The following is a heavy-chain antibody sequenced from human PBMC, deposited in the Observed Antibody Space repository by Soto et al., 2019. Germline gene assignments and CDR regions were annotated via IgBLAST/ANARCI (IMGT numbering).Heavy chain of an antibody. CDR3: ARAPGYYDSSGSY. D-gene: IGHD3-22*01. CDR1: GYTFTSYG. J-gene: IGHJ4*02. CDR2: INPSGGST. Sequence: ASVKVSCKASGYTFTSYGISWVRQAPGQGLEWMGIINPSGGSTSYAQKFQGRVTMTRDTSTSTVYMELSSLRSEDTAVYYCARAPGYYDSSGSYWGQGTLVTVSS. V-gene: IGHV1-46*03.